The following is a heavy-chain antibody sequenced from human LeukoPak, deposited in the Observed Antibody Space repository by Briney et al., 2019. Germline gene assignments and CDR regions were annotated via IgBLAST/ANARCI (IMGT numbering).Heavy chain of an antibody. D-gene: IGHD2-2*01. Sequence: SETLSLTCTVSGGSISSYYWSWIRQPPGKGLEWIGYIYYSGSTNYNPSLKSRVTISVDTSKNQFSLKLSSVTAADTAVYYCARAITSDGVWFDPWGQGTLVTVSS. CDR2: IYYSGST. J-gene: IGHJ5*02. V-gene: IGHV4-59*01. CDR1: GGSISSYY. CDR3: ARAITSDGVWFDP.